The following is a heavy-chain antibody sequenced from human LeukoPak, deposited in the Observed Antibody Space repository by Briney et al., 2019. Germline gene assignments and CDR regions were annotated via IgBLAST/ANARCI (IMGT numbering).Heavy chain of an antibody. V-gene: IGHV3-23*01. J-gene: IGHJ4*02. CDR3: ARDNTVSGYYELGY. CDR2: IVGGDGGT. D-gene: IGHD3-22*01. Sequence: GGSLRLSCAASGFSVSDNGMSWVRQAPGKGLEWVSGIVGGDGGTYYADSVKGRFIISRDNSKNTLYVQMNSLRAEDTAVYYCARDNTVSGYYELGYWGQGTLVTVSS. CDR1: GFSVSDNG.